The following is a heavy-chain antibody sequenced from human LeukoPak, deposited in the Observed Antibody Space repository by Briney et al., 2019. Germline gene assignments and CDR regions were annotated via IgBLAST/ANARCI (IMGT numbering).Heavy chain of an antibody. Sequence: ASVKVSCKASGYTFTSYYMHWVRQAPGQGLEWMGIINPSGGSTSYAQKFQGRVTMTRDTSTSTVYMELSSLRSEDAAVYYCARVVTTVTTGVTWFDPWGQGTLVTVSS. CDR2: INPSGGST. J-gene: IGHJ5*02. V-gene: IGHV1-46*01. CDR1: GYTFTSYY. CDR3: ARVVTTVTTGVTWFDP. D-gene: IGHD4-17*01.